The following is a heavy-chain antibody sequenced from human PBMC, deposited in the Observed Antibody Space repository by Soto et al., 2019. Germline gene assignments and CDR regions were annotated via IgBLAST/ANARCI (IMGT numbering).Heavy chain of an antibody. CDR2: ISSSSSYT. Sequence: QVQLVESGGGLVKPGGSLRLSCAASGFTFSDYYMSWIRQAPGKGLEWVSYISSSSSYTNYADSVKGRFTISRDNAKNSLYLQMNSRRAEDTAVYYCARDTYSSSWGSYFDYWGQGTLVTVSS. V-gene: IGHV3-11*06. D-gene: IGHD6-13*01. CDR1: GFTFSDYY. CDR3: ARDTYSSSWGSYFDY. J-gene: IGHJ4*02.